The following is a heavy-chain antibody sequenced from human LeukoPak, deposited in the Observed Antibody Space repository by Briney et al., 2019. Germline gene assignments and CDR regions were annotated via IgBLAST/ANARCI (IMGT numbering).Heavy chain of an antibody. CDR3: ARLDRGGGYSGYEGGYFDY. CDR1: GGSISSSSYY. CDR2: IYYSGST. Sequence: SETLSLTCTVSGGSISSSSYYWGWIRQPPGKGLEWIGSIYYSGSTYYNPSLKSRVTISVDTSKNQFSLKLSSVTAADTAVYYCARLDRGGGYSGYEGGYFDYWGQGTLVTVSS. J-gene: IGHJ4*02. V-gene: IGHV4-39*01. D-gene: IGHD5-12*01.